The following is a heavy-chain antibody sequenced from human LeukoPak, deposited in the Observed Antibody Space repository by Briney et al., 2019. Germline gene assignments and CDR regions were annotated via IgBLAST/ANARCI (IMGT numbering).Heavy chain of an antibody. V-gene: IGHV1-8*01. D-gene: IGHD6-13*01. CDR3: VREGSSWYYYYYYMGV. CDR2: MNPNSGNT. Sequence: ASVKVSCKASGYTFTSYDINWVRQATGQGLEWMGWMNPNSGNTGYAQKFQGRVTMTRNTSISTAYMELSSLRSEDTAVYYCVREGSSWYYYYYYMGVWGKGTTVTVSS. CDR1: GYTFTSYD. J-gene: IGHJ6*03.